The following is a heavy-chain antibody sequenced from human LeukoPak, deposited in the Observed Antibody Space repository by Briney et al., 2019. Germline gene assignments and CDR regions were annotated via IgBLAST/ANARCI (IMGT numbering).Heavy chain of an antibody. V-gene: IGHV3-9*01. J-gene: IGHJ5*02. D-gene: IGHD6-13*01. CDR2: ISWNSGSI. CDR1: GFTFDDYA. CDR3: AKDTRNSSSWYWSWFDP. Sequence: GRSLRLSCAASGFTFDDYAMHWVRQAPGKGLKWVSGISWNSGSIGYADSVKGRFTISRDNAKNSLYLQMNSLRAEDTALYYCAKDTRNSSSWYWSWFDPWGQGTLVTVSS.